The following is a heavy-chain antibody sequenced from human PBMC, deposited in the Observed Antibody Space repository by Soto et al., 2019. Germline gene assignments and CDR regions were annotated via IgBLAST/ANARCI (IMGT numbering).Heavy chain of an antibody. CDR2: IYPGDSDT. Sequence: PGESLKISCKGSGYSFTIYWIGWVRQMPGKGLEWMGIIYPGDSDTRYSPSFQGQVTISADKSISTAYLQWSSLKASDTAMYYCARERVYSGYDGYYYYYGMDVWGQGTTVTVSS. CDR1: GYSFTIYW. CDR3: ARERVYSGYDGYYYYYGMDV. V-gene: IGHV5-51*01. D-gene: IGHD5-12*01. J-gene: IGHJ6*02.